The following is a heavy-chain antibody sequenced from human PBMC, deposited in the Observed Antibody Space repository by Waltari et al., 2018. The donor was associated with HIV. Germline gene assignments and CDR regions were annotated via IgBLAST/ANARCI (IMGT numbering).Heavy chain of an antibody. CDR3: TTGGYPTEAFDI. J-gene: IGHJ3*02. Sequence: EVQVVESGGGLVTPGGSLSVSCAGSQFIFEDVWMTWVRQAPGKGLEWFGRIKSKRDGGATDYAASVKGRFVISRDDSQNRLYLQMSGLKTEDTAVYYCTTGGYPTEAFDIWGQGTMVTVSS. V-gene: IGHV3-15*01. CDR2: IKSKRDGGAT. CDR1: QFIFEDVW. D-gene: IGHD5-12*01.